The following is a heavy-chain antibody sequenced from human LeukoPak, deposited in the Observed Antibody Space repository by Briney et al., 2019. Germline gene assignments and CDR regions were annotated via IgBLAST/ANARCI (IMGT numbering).Heavy chain of an antibody. CDR3: ARQSCNGGSCYLFDY. CDR2: IYYSGST. Sequence: TSETLSLTCTVSGGSISSYHWSWIRQPPGKGLEWIGYIYYSGSTNYSPSLKSRVTISVDTSKNQFSLKLSSVTAADTAVYYCARQSCNGGSCYLFDYWGQGSLVTVSS. J-gene: IGHJ4*02. D-gene: IGHD2-15*01. V-gene: IGHV4-59*08. CDR1: GGSISSYH.